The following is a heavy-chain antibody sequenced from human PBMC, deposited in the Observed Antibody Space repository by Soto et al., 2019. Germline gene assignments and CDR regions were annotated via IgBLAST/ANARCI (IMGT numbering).Heavy chain of an antibody. CDR1: GFTFSSYS. CDR2: ISSSSSYI. D-gene: IGHD3-22*01. V-gene: IGHV3-21*01. Sequence: GSLRLSCAASGFTFSSYSMNWVRQAPGKGLEWVSSISSSSSYIYYADSVKGRFTISRDNAKNSLYLQMNSLRAEDTAVYYCARGRYSYYDSSGYPNWFDPWGQGTLVTVSS. CDR3: ARGRYSYYDSSGYPNWFDP. J-gene: IGHJ5*02.